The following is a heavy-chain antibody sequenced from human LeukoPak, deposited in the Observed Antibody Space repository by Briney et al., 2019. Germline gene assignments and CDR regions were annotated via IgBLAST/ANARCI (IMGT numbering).Heavy chain of an antibody. CDR3: ARDEGNSGWYTFDY. V-gene: IGHV6-1*01. Sequence: SQTLSLTCAISGDSVSNNNGAWNWIRQSPSRGLEWLGRTCYRSKWYNDYAVSLKGRITINPDTSKNQFSLQLNSVTPEDTAVYYCARDEGNSGWYTFDYWGQGTLVTVSS. J-gene: IGHJ4*02. CDR1: GDSVSNNNGA. CDR2: TCYRSKWYN. D-gene: IGHD6-19*01.